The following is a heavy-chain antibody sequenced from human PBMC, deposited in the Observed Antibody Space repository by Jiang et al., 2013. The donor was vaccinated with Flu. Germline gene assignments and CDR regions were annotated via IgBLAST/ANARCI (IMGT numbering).Heavy chain of an antibody. J-gene: IGHJ4*02. V-gene: IGHV5-51*01. Sequence: YGAEVKKPGESLKISCKGSGYSFTSYWIGWVRQMPGKGLEWMGIIYPGDSDTRYSPSFQGQVTISADKSISTAYLQWSSLKASDTAMYYCARHSNYYDSSGYSGTLXYWGQGTLVTVSS. CDR2: IYPGDSDT. CDR1: GYSFTSYW. CDR3: ARHSNYYDSSGYSGTLXY. D-gene: IGHD3-22*01.